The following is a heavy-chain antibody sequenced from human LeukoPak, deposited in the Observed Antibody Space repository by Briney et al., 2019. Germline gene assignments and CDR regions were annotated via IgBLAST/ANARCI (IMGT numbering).Heavy chain of an antibody. D-gene: IGHD2-2*01. V-gene: IGHV4-61*02. CDR2: ISSTGST. J-gene: IGHJ4*02. CDR1: GGSISSGGHY. Sequence: SQTLSLTCTVSGGSISSGGHYWSWIRQPAGKGLEYLGRISSTGSTNYNPSLRSRVTISADTSKNHFSLKLTSVTAADTAVYYCALAPGHCSSTSCLIFDYWGQGTLVTVSS. CDR3: ALAPGHCSSTSCLIFDY.